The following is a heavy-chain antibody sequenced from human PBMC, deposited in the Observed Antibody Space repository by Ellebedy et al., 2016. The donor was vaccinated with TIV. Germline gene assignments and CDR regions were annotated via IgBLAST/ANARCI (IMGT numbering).Heavy chain of an antibody. CDR1: GFAFRPFA. J-gene: IGHJ4*02. CDR2: ISGGDNRT. D-gene: IGHD6-19*01. CDR3: AKGGGWFYYFDY. V-gene: IGHV3-23*01. Sequence: GESLKISCAASGFAFRPFAMHWVRQAPGKGLEWVAGISGGDNRTYYADSVKGRLTVSRDTSKNTLYPRLNSLTAEDTAMYYCAKGGGWFYYFDYWGQGALVTVSS.